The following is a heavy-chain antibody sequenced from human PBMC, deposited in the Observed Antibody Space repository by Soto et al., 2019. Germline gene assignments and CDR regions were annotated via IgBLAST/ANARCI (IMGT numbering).Heavy chain of an antibody. D-gene: IGHD6-19*01. CDR1: GYNFNIHG. V-gene: IGHV3-23*01. CDR3: AKDAVPGNGEWDWLNS. Sequence: DVKLLESGGGSVQPGGSLRLSCVTSGYNFNIHGMTWVRQAPGKRLEWVSSIGGVSETYYADSVKGRFTISRDDSKATLYLQMNSLRVEDTAIYYCAKDAVPGNGEWDWLNSWGQGTLVIVSS. CDR2: IGGVSET. J-gene: IGHJ5*01.